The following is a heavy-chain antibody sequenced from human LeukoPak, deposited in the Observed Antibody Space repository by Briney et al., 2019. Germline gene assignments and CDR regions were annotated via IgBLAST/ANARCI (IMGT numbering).Heavy chain of an antibody. J-gene: IGHJ4*02. CDR2: IYYSGST. CDR3: AGPVRGVISY. D-gene: IGHD3-10*01. V-gene: IGHV4-39*01. Sequence: PPETLSLTSTLSLGSITSSSYYSGWIRHPPGEWLEWIGSIYYSGSTYYNPSLKSRVTISVDTSKNQFSLKLSSVTAADTAVYYCAGPVRGVISYWGQGTLVTVSS. CDR1: LGSITSSSYY.